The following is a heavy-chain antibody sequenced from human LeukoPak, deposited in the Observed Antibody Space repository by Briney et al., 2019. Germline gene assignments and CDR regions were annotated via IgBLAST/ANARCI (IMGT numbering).Heavy chain of an antibody. D-gene: IGHD1-26*01. CDR3: AKYGPQDSGSSHFDY. CDR2: IRDSGSST. V-gene: IGHV3-23*01. Sequence: GALRLSCAASGFTFSSYAMSWVRQAPGKGLEWVSAIRDSGSSTHYADSVKGRFTTSRDNSKNTLFLQMNSLRAEDTAIYYCAKYGPQDSGSSHFDYWGQGALVTVSS. CDR1: GFTFSSYA. J-gene: IGHJ4*02.